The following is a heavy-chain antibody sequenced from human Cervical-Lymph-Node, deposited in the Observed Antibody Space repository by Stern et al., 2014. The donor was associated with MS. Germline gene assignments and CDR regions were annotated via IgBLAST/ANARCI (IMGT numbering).Heavy chain of an antibody. J-gene: IGHJ5*02. D-gene: IGHD6-6*01. Sequence: QVQLQQWGAGLLKPSETLSLTCAVYGGSFDAFYWSWIRQPPGKGLEWIGEISHSGYTNYNPSLKSRVTISVDTSKNQFSLKMSSVTAADTAVYYCARTWIAVRNTKWFDPWAREPWSPSPQ. CDR3: ARTWIAVRNTKWFDP. V-gene: IGHV4-34*01. CDR2: ISHSGYT. CDR1: GGSFDAFY.